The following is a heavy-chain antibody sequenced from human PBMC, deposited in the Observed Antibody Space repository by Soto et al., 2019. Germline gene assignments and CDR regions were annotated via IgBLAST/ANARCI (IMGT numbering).Heavy chain of an antibody. Sequence: QVQLVQSGAEVKKPGASVKVSCKASGYTFTSYGISWVRQAPGQGLEWMGWISAYNGNTNCAQKLQGRVTMTTDTSTSTGCMGRMSLRSDDTAVYFCAGGDPALYFDCWGQGTLVTVSS. CDR1: GYTFTSYG. V-gene: IGHV1-18*01. CDR3: AGGDPALYFDC. D-gene: IGHD2-21*02. CDR2: ISAYNGNT. J-gene: IGHJ4*02.